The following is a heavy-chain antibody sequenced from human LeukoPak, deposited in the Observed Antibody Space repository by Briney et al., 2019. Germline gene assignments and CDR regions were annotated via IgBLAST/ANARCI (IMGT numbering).Heavy chain of an antibody. CDR2: IYYSGST. D-gene: IGHD2-15*01. Sequence: SETLSLTCTVSGGSISSSSYYWGWIRQPPGKGLEWIGSIYYSGSTYYNPSLKSRVTISVDTSKNQFSLKLSPVTAADTAVYYCATLRYCSGTSCFPKYFQHWGQGTLVTVSS. V-gene: IGHV4-39*01. CDR1: GGSISSSSYY. CDR3: ATLRYCSGTSCFPKYFQH. J-gene: IGHJ1*01.